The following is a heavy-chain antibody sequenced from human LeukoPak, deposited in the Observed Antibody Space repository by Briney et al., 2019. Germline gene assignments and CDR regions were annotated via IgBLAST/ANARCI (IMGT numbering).Heavy chain of an antibody. Sequence: PSETLSLTCTVSGGSVSSYYWSWIRQPPGKGLEWIGYISYSGSTNYNPSLKSRVTMSVDTSKNQFSLKLSSVTAADTPVYYCSRLAATGDYHYYYYMDVWGKGTTVTVSS. CDR1: GGSVSSYY. CDR3: SRLAATGDYHYYYYMDV. CDR2: ISYSGST. D-gene: IGHD4-17*01. J-gene: IGHJ6*03. V-gene: IGHV4-59*02.